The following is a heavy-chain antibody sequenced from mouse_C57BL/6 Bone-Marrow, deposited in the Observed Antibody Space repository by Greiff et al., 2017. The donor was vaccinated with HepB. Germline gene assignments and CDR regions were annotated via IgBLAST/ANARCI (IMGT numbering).Heavy chain of an antibody. D-gene: IGHD1-1*01. CDR3: ARCYGSSHHWYFDV. Sequence: QVQLQQSGPELVKPGASVKISCKASGYTFTDYYINWVKQRPGQGLEWIGWIFPGSGSTYYNEKFKGKATLTVDKSSSTAYMLLSSLTSEDSAVYFCARCYGSSHHWYFDVWGTGTTVTVSS. CDR2: IFPGSGST. J-gene: IGHJ1*03. V-gene: IGHV1-75*01. CDR1: GYTFTDYY.